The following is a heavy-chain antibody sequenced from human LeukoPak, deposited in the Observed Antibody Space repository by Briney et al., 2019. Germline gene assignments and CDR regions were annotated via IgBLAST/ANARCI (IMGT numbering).Heavy chain of an antibody. V-gene: IGHV4-38-2*02. J-gene: IGHJ4*02. Sequence: SETLSLTCTVSGYSISSGYYWGWIRQPPGKGLEWIGSIYHSGSTYYNPSLKSRVTISVDTSKNQFSLKLSSVTAADTAVYYCARDGGYSWGQGTLVTVSS. CDR2: IYHSGST. D-gene: IGHD6-13*01. CDR1: GYSISSGYY. CDR3: ARDGGYS.